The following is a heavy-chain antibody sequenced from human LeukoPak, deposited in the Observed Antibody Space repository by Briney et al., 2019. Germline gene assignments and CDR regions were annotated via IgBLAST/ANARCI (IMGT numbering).Heavy chain of an antibody. D-gene: IGHD6-19*01. CDR3: ARDPAPLVADTIYYYGMDV. J-gene: IGHJ6*02. CDR1: GFTFSSYS. V-gene: IGHV3-21*01. Sequence: AGGSLRLSCAASGFTFSSYSMNWVRQAPGEGLEWVSSISSSSSYIYYADSMKGRFTISRHNAKNPLYLKLHRPRAADTAVYYCARDPAPLVADTIYYYGMDVWGQGTTVTVSS. CDR2: ISSSSSYI.